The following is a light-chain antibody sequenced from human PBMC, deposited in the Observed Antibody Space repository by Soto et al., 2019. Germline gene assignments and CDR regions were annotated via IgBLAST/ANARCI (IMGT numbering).Light chain of an antibody. Sequence: CSLTQPAAVSGSPGQSLAISCNGTRSDVGAYNYFSWYQQHPGKAPKLMFSEVTNRPSGVSDRFSGSKSGNTASLTISGLQAEDEADYYCSSFTSRFTFVFGTGTKVTVL. CDR2: EVT. J-gene: IGLJ1*01. V-gene: IGLV2-14*01. CDR1: RSDVGAYNY. CDR3: SSFTSRFTFV.